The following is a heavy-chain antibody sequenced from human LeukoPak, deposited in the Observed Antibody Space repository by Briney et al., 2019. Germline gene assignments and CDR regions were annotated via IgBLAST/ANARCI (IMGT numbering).Heavy chain of an antibody. CDR3: AREGSDYYDILTGLDY. CDR1: GFTFSSYE. D-gene: IGHD3-9*01. J-gene: IGHJ4*02. Sequence: GGSLRLSCAASGFTFSSYEMNWVRQAPGKGLEWVSYISSSGSTIYYADSVKGRFTISRDKAKNSLYLQMNSLRAEDTAVYYCAREGSDYYDILTGLDYWGQGTLVTVSS. V-gene: IGHV3-48*03. CDR2: ISSSGSTI.